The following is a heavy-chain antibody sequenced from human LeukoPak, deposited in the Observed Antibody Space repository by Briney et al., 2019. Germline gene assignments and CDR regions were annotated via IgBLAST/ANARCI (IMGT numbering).Heavy chain of an antibody. CDR2: TYYRSKWYN. CDR1: GDSFSSNSAA. V-gene: IGHV6-1*01. J-gene: IGHJ6*03. D-gene: IGHD1-1*01. Sequence: SQTLSLTCAISGDSFSSNSAAWHWIRQSPARGLEWLGRTYYRSKWYNDYAVSVKSRITINPDTSKNQFSLQLNSVTPEDTAVYYCARSGRGTTGTTPMTYYYYYMDVWGKGTTVTISS. CDR3: ARSGRGTTGTTPMTYYYYYMDV.